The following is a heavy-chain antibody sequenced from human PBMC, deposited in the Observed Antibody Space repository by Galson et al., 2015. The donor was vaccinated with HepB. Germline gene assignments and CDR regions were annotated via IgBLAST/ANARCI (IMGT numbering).Heavy chain of an antibody. CDR1: GFSSSTWA. CDR2: ITSTGDTI. CDR3: AKNYGYFDS. V-gene: IGHV3-23*01. J-gene: IGHJ4*02. Sequence: SLRLSCAASGFSSSTWAVTWVRQAPGKGLEWVSVITSTGDTIYYADSVKGRFTVSRDNSKSTLYLQLSNLRADDTAVYYCAKNYGYFDSWGQGTLVTVSS. D-gene: IGHD4-17*01.